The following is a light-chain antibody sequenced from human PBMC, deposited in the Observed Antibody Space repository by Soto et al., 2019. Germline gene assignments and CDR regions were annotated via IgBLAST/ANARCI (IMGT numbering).Light chain of an antibody. Sequence: SVLAQPPSASGSPGQSVTISCTGTSSDAGGYNYVSWYQQYPGRAPKLMIYEVTKRPSGVPDRFSGSKSGNTASLTVSGLQAEDEADYYCSSYAASNNFYFVFGGGTKVTVL. CDR2: EVT. CDR1: SSDAGGYNY. CDR3: SSYAASNNFYFV. V-gene: IGLV2-8*01. J-gene: IGLJ3*02.